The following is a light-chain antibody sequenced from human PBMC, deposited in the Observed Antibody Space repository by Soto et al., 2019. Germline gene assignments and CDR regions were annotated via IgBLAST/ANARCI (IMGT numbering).Light chain of an antibody. CDR1: QRVSSN. CDR3: QQYNTWPLT. Sequence: EIVMTQSPAILSVSPGERATLSCRASQRVSSNLAWYQQKPGQAPRLLIYGASTRATGIPARFSGSGSGTELTLTLSSLKSEDFAVYYCQQYNTWPLTFGQGTKVEI. J-gene: IGKJ1*01. V-gene: IGKV3-15*01. CDR2: GAS.